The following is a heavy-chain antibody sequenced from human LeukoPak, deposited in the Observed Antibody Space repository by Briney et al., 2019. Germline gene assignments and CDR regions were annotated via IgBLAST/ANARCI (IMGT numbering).Heavy chain of an antibody. V-gene: IGHV3-7*01. CDR3: ARDLNGPSFY. CDR2: IRQDGNEK. J-gene: IGHJ4*02. Sequence: GGSLRLSCVASGFTFSSYGMHWVRQAPGKGLEWVANIRQDGNEKYYVDSVKGRFTISRDNAQNSLYLQLNSLRAEDTAVYYCARDLNGPSFYWGQGTLVTVSS. D-gene: IGHD2-8*01. CDR1: GFTFSSYG.